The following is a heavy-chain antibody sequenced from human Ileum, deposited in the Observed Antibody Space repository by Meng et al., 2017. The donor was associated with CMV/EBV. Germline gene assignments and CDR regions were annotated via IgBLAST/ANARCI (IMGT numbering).Heavy chain of an antibody. J-gene: IGHJ4*02. CDR2: IRASGGDT. CDR3: ALDTPMVTFNY. V-gene: IGHV3-23*01. CDR1: GFTFSRNA. Sequence: LSCAASGFTFSRNAMSWVCQAPGKGLEWVSTIRASGGDTYYADSVKGRFTISRENSKNTLYLQLNSLSAEDTAVYYCALDTPMVTFNYWGQGTLVTVSS. D-gene: IGHD5-18*01.